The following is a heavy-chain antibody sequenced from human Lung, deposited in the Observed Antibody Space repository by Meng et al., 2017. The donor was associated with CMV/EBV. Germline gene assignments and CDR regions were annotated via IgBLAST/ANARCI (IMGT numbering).Heavy chain of an antibody. J-gene: IGHJ6*04. D-gene: IGHD2-2*01. Sequence: GEFXKISCAASGFPLSSHWMSWVRQAPGKGLEWVANIKQDGSEKYYVDSVKGRFTISRDHAKNSLYLQMKSLRAEDTAVYYCARAIVVPAAPYYYYYGREVWGKGTTVTGAS. V-gene: IGHV3-7*04. CDR3: ARAIVVPAAPYYYYYGREV. CDR1: GFPLSSHW. CDR2: IKQDGSEK.